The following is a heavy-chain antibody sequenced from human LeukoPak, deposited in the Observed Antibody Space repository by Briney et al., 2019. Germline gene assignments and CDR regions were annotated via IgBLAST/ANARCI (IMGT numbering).Heavy chain of an antibody. V-gene: IGHV1-46*01. J-gene: IGHJ6*02. CDR2: INPSGGST. Sequence: ASVKVSCKASGYTFTSYYMHWVRQAPGQGLEWMGIINPSGGSTSYAQKFQGRVTMTRDTSTSTVYMELSSLRSEDTAVYYCARARPGRNLYYYYYGIDVWGQGTTVTVSS. CDR1: GYTFTSYY. CDR3: ARARPGRNLYYYYYGIDV.